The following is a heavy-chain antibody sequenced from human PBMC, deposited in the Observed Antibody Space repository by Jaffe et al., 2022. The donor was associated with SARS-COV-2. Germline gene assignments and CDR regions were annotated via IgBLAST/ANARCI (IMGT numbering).Heavy chain of an antibody. CDR3: ARGYYDSSGYPTRYYGQLDY. CDR2: IIPILGIA. Sequence: QVQLVQSGAEVKKPGSSVKVSCKASGGTFSSYTISWVRQAPGQGLEWMGRIIPILGIANYAQKFQGRVTITADKSTSTAYMELSSLRSEDTAVYYCARGYYDSSGYPTRYYGQLDYWGQGTLVTVSS. D-gene: IGHD3-22*01. V-gene: IGHV1-69*02. CDR1: GGTFSSYT. J-gene: IGHJ4*02.